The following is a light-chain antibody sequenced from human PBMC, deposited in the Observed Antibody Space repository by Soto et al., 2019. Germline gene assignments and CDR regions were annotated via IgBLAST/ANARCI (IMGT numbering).Light chain of an antibody. CDR2: DAS. J-gene: IGKJ1*01. CDR1: QSISPW. CDR3: QQYNSYSPWT. Sequence: DIQMTQSPSTLSASVGDRVTITCRASQSISPWLAWYQQKPGKAHKLLIYDASSLESGVPSRFSGSGSGTEFTLTISSLQPDDFATYYCQQYNSYSPWTFGQGTKVDIK. V-gene: IGKV1-5*01.